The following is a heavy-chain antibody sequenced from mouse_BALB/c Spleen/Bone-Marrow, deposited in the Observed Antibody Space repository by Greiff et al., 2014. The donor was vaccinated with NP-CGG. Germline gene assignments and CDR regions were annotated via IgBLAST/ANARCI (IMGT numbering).Heavy chain of an antibody. Sequence: VKVVESGAELVRPGSSVKISCKASGYAFSSYWMNWVKQRPGQGLEWIGQIYPGDGDTNYNGKFKGKATLTADKSSSTAYMQLSSLTFEDSAVYFCARQYGNYFDYWGQGTTLTVSS. V-gene: IGHV1-80*01. CDR1: GYAFSSYW. D-gene: IGHD2-10*02. CDR3: ARQYGNYFDY. J-gene: IGHJ2*01. CDR2: IYPGDGDT.